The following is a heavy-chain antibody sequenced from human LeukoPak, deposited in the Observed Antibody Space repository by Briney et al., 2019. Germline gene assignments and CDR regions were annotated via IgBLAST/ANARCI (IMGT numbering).Heavy chain of an antibody. CDR1: GFTFSSYG. CDR3: AATTVANFDY. J-gene: IGHJ4*02. CDR2: IWYDGSNK. Sequence: PGRSLRLSCAASGFTFSSYGMHWVRQALGKGLEWVAVIWYDGSNKYYADSVKGRFTISRDNSKNTLYLQMNSLRAEDTAVYYCAATTVANFDYWGQGTLVTVPS. V-gene: IGHV3-33*01. D-gene: IGHD4-23*01.